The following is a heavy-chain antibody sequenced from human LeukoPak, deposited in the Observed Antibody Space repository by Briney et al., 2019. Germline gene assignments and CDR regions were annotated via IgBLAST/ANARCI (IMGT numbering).Heavy chain of an antibody. D-gene: IGHD3-22*01. Sequence: GGSLRLSCAASGFTFSSYAMSWVRQAPGKGLEWASSISSSSSYIYYADSVKGRFTISRDNAKNSLYLQMNSLRAEDTAVYYCARVPRGYLDYWGQGTLVTVSS. V-gene: IGHV3-21*01. CDR2: ISSSSSYI. J-gene: IGHJ4*02. CDR3: ARVPRGYLDY. CDR1: GFTFSSYA.